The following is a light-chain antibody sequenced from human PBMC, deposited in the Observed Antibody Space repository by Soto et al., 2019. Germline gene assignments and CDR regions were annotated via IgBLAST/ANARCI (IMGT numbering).Light chain of an antibody. CDR1: QSVSSR. V-gene: IGKV3-20*01. CDR2: GAS. CDR3: QHHGTSPIT. Sequence: EIVLTQSPGTLSLSPGERATLSCRASQSVSSRLAWYQQKPGQAPRLLISGASSRATGIPDRFSGSGSGTDFTLTISRLEPEDFALYYCQHHGTSPITFGQGTRLEIK. J-gene: IGKJ5*01.